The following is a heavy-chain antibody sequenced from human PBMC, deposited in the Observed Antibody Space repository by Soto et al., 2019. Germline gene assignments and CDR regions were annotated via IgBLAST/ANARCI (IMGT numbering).Heavy chain of an antibody. V-gene: IGHV5-51*01. J-gene: IGHJ6*02. CDR2: IYPGDSDT. CDR1: GYSFTSYW. CDR3: ARCYSWYRPSYGMDV. Sequence: PGESLKISCKGSGYSFTSYWIGWVRQMPGKGLEWMGIIYPGDSDTRYSPSFQGQVTISDDKSISTAYLQWSSLKASDTAMYYCARCYSWYRPSYGMDVWGQGTTVTVSS. D-gene: IGHD6-13*01.